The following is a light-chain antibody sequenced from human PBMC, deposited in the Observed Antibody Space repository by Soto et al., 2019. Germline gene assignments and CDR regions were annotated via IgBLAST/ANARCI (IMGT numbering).Light chain of an antibody. J-gene: IGLJ1*01. V-gene: IGLV1-44*01. CDR2: RNN. Sequence: QSVLTHPPSASGTPGHRFTISFSGSISNIGSNPVNWYQQLPGTAPKLLIYRNNQRHSGVPDRFSGSKSGTSASLAISGLQPDDEADYYCESWDDSLNVFGTGTKVTV. CDR3: ESWDDSLNV. CDR1: ISNIGSNP.